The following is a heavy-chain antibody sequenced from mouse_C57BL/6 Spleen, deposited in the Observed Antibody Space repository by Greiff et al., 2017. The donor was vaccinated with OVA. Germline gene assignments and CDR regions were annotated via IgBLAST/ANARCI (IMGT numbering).Heavy chain of an antibody. Sequence: EVQRVESGPGLVKPSQSLSLTCSVTGYSITSGYYWNWIRQFPGNKLEWMGYISYDGSNNYNPFLKNRISITRDTSKNQFFLKLNSVTTEDTATYYCARDPTVVATGYFDYWGQGTTLTVSS. J-gene: IGHJ2*01. CDR3: ARDPTVVATGYFDY. V-gene: IGHV3-6*01. CDR1: GYSITSGYY. CDR2: ISYDGSN. D-gene: IGHD1-1*01.